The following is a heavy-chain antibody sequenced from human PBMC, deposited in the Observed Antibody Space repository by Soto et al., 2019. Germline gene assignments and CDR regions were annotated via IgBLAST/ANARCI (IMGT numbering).Heavy chain of an antibody. Sequence: PGGSLRLSCAASGFTFSSYAMSWVRQAPGKGLEWVSAISGSGGSTYYADSVKGRFTISRDNSKNTLYLQMNSLRAEDTAVYYCAKAEFITSFGVDYYYYYGMDVWGQGTTVTVSS. D-gene: IGHD3-3*01. CDR1: GFTFSSYA. J-gene: IGHJ6*02. CDR3: AKAEFITSFGVDYYYYYGMDV. V-gene: IGHV3-23*01. CDR2: ISGSGGST.